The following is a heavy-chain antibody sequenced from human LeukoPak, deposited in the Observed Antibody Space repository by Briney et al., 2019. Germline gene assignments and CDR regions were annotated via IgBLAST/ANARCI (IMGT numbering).Heavy chain of an antibody. CDR2: VSGGGTTT. D-gene: IGHD3-10*02. Sequence: LPWGSLSLSCAGSGFTFNSYGMSWVRQAPGNGLEGCSGVSGGGTTTWYADSVKGRFTIYRDNSKTTLYLQMNSLRAEDTDVYYCAMFGNPDYWGQGTLVTVSS. CDR1: GFTFNSYG. CDR3: AMFGNPDY. J-gene: IGHJ4*02. V-gene: IGHV3-23*01.